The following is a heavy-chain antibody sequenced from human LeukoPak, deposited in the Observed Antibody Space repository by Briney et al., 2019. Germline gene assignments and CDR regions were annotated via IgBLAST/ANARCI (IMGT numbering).Heavy chain of an antibody. J-gene: IGHJ4*02. D-gene: IGHD3-3*01. CDR2: IYYSGNT. CDR3: ARAYWSGKFYSFDY. V-gene: IGHV4-30-4*08. Sequence: SQTLSLTCTVSGGSISSGDYYWSWIRQPPGKGLEWIGYIYYSGNTYYNPSLKSRLTISRDTSKKQFSLKLSSVTVADTAVYYCARAYWSGKFYSFDYWGQGTLVTVSS. CDR1: GGSISSGDYY.